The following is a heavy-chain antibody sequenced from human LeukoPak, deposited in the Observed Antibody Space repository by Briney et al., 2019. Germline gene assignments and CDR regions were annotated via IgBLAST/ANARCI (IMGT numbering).Heavy chain of an antibody. V-gene: IGHV3-7*01. J-gene: IGHJ3*02. CDR1: GFTFSTYW. D-gene: IGHD2-2*01. Sequence: PGGSLRLSCAASGFTFSTYWMSWVRQAPGKGLEWVANVKQDGSEKYYVDSVKGRFTISRDNAKNSLYLQMNSLRAEGTAVYYCARDRYSVVVPAAGAFDIWGQGTMVTVSS. CDR2: VKQDGSEK. CDR3: ARDRYSVVVPAAGAFDI.